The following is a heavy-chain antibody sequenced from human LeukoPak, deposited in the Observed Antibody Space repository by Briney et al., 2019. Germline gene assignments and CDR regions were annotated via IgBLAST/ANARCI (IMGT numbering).Heavy chain of an antibody. J-gene: IGHJ4*02. D-gene: IGHD3-22*01. CDR3: ASLPTVYSRGYLAL. Sequence: SETLSLTCAVYGGSFSAYYWSWIRQPPGKGLEWIGEINHSGSSNYNPSLKSRVTISVDMSKNQFSLKLSSVTAADTAVYYCASLPTVYSRGYLALWGQGTLVTVSS. V-gene: IGHV4-34*01. CDR2: INHSGSS. CDR1: GGSFSAYY.